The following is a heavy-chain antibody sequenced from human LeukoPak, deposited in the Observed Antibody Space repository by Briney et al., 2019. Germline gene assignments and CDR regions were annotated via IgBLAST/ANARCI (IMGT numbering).Heavy chain of an antibody. V-gene: IGHV1-3*01. Sequence: GASVKVSCKASGYTFIDYPMHWLRQAPGQRFEWMGWISAGNIKYSQNFQDRVNITRDTSASTVYMELSSLTSADTAVYYCARVAYVMDVWGQGTTVVVSS. D-gene: IGHD2-8*01. CDR3: ARVAYVMDV. CDR2: ISAGNI. CDR1: GYTFIDYP. J-gene: IGHJ6*02.